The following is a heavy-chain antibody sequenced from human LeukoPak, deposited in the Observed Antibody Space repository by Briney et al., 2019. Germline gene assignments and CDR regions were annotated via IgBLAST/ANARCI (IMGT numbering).Heavy chain of an antibody. CDR3: VRALYNSGQFDP. CDR2: TSSIGDT. V-gene: IGHV3-13*04. CDR1: GFTFRKFD. J-gene: IGHJ5*02. D-gene: IGHD5-12*01. Sequence: GGSLRLSCAAAGFTFRKFDMHWVPQPTGKGREWVAGTSSIGDTFYQDSVKGRFTISRENGEHSLFLQLNSLRTGDTAVYYCVRALYNSGQFDPWGQGTLVTASS.